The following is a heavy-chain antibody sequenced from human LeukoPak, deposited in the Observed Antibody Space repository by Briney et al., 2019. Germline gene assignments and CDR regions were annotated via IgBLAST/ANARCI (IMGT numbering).Heavy chain of an antibody. D-gene: IGHD3-16*02. Sequence: GGSLRLSCAASGFTVSSNYMSWVRQAPGKGLEWVSVIYSGGSTYYADSVKGRFTISRDNSKNTLYLQMNSLRAEDTAVYYCARDPKGELSWDWGQGTLVTVSS. V-gene: IGHV3-66*01. J-gene: IGHJ4*02. CDR1: GFTVSSNY. CDR3: ARDPKGELSWD. CDR2: IYSGGST.